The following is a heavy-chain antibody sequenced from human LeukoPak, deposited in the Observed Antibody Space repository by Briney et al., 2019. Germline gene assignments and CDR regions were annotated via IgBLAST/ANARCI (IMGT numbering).Heavy chain of an antibody. J-gene: IGHJ4*02. V-gene: IGHV1-69*13. D-gene: IGHD3-22*01. CDR1: GGTFSSYA. CDR3: ARPTYYYDSSGYYDY. CDR2: IIPIFGTA. Sequence: SVKVSCKASGGTFSSYAISWVRQAPGQGLEWMGGIIPIFGTANYAQKFQGRVTITADESTSTAYMELSSLRSEDTAVYYCARPTYYYDSSGYYDYWGQGTLVTVSS.